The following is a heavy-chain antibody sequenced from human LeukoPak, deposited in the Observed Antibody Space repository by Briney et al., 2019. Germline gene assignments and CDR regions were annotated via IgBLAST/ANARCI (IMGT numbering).Heavy chain of an antibody. CDR1: GFTFSSYW. CDR3: ARAYDSSGYYYGRAFDI. CDR2: INSDGSST. V-gene: IGHV3-74*01. D-gene: IGHD3-22*01. Sequence: PGGSLRLSCAASGFTFSSYWMHWVRQAPGKGLVWVSRINSDGSSTSYADSVKGRFTISRDNAKNTLYLQMNSLRAEDTALYYCARAYDSSGYYYGRAFDIWGQGTMVTVSS. J-gene: IGHJ3*02.